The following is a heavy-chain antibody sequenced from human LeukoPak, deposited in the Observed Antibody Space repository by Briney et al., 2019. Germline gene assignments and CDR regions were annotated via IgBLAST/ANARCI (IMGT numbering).Heavy chain of an antibody. Sequence: SETLSLTCTVSGGSISSGDYYWSWIRQPPGKGLEWTGYIYYSGSTYYNPSLKSRVTISVDTSKNQFSLKLNSVTAADTAVHYCARTGGTIDYWGQGTLVTVSS. V-gene: IGHV4-30-4*01. CDR2: IYYSGST. CDR1: GGSISSGDYY. CDR3: ARTGGTIDY. D-gene: IGHD2-8*02. J-gene: IGHJ4*02.